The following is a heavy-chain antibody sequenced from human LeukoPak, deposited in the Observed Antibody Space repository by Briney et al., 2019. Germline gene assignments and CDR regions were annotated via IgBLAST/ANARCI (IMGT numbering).Heavy chain of an antibody. CDR3: ARGLQQYLEGIWFDP. CDR2: VYHSGST. V-gene: IGHV4-38-2*02. D-gene: IGHD4-11*01. CDR1: GYSISSGYY. Sequence: SETLSLTCTVSGYSISSGYYWGWIRQPPGKGLEWIGSVYHSGSTYYNPSLKSRVTISVDTSKNQFSLKLSSVTAADTAVYYCARGLQQYLEGIWFDPWGQGTLVTVSS. J-gene: IGHJ5*02.